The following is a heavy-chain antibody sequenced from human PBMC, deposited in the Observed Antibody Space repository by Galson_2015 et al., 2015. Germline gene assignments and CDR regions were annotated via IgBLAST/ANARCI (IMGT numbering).Heavy chain of an antibody. CDR1: GYSFTNYW. V-gene: IGHV5-51*01. Sequence: QSGAEVKKPGESLKISCKGSGYSFTNYWIGWVRQMPGKGLEWMGIINPGDSDTRYSPSFQGQVTISADKSISTAYLQWSSLKASDTSMYYCARRPRSSPSDWYFDLWGRGTLVTVSS. D-gene: IGHD6-6*01. J-gene: IGHJ2*01. CDR3: ARRPRSSPSDWYFDL. CDR2: INPGDSDT.